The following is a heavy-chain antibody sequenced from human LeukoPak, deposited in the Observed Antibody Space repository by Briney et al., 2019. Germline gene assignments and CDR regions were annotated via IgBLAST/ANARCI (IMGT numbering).Heavy chain of an antibody. Sequence: SETLSLTCSVSGGSIRSYSWGWIRQPPGKGLEWIGYVSDSGRTNYNPSLKSRVTISLDTSKNQFSLKLSSVTAADTAVYYCASPYGSGSQFNWFDPWGQGTLVTVSS. CDR3: ASPYGSGSQFNWFDP. CDR2: VSDSGRT. J-gene: IGHJ5*02. D-gene: IGHD3-10*01. V-gene: IGHV4-59*01. CDR1: GGSIRSYS.